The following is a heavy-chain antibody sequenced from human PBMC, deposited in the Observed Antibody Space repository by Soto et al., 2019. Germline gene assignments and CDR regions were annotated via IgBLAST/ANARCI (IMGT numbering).Heavy chain of an antibody. J-gene: IGHJ5*02. CDR2: ISWNSGSI. Sequence: GGSLSLSTAASGFTFDYYSMHWVRPTPGKGLEWVSGISWNSGSIGYADSVKGRFTISRDNAKNSLYLQMNSLRAEDTALYYCAKGQGYNWNYANCFDPWGQGTLVTVSS. CDR3: AKGQGYNWNYANCFDP. CDR1: GFTFDYYS. V-gene: IGHV3-9*01. D-gene: IGHD1-7*01.